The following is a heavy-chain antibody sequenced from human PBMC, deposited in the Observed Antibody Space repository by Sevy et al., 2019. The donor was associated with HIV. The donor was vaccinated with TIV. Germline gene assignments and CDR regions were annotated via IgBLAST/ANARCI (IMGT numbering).Heavy chain of an antibody. CDR3: AKTINSGGGVVPAANYYYYGLDV. J-gene: IGHJ6*02. Sequence: GGSLRLSCAASGFTFSGYAMNWVRQAPGKGLEWVSAINGKGRSTHYADSVEGLFTISRDNSKNTLYLQMNSLRAEDTAVYYCAKTINSGGGVVPAANYYYYGLDVWGQGTTVTVSS. D-gene: IGHD2-2*01. CDR2: INGKGRST. V-gene: IGHV3-23*01. CDR1: GFTFSGYA.